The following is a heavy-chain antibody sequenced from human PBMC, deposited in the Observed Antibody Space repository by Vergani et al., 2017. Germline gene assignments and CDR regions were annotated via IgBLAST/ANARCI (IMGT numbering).Heavy chain of an antibody. Sequence: EVQLLESGGGLVQPGGSLRLSCAASGFTFSSYAMSWVRQAPGKGLEWVSAISGSGGSTYYADSVKGRFTISRDNSKNTLYLQTNSLRAEDTAVYYCAKDRHIVVVPAAGRGDAFDIWGQGTMVTVSS. CDR1: GFTFSSYA. D-gene: IGHD2-2*01. J-gene: IGHJ3*02. CDR2: ISGSGGST. V-gene: IGHV3-23*01. CDR3: AKDRHIVVVPAAGRGDAFDI.